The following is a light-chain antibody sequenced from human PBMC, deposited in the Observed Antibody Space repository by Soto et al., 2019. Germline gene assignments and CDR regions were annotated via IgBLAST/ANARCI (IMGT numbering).Light chain of an antibody. J-gene: IGKJ3*01. CDR3: QQYGRSPFT. CDR2: GAS. V-gene: IGKV3-20*01. CDR1: QSVSSSY. Sequence: EIVLTQSPGTLSLSPGERATLSCRASQSVSSSYLAWYQQKPGQAPRLLIYGASSRATGIPDRFSGSGSGTDLTLTISRLEPEDFAVYYCQQYGRSPFTFGPGTKVDI.